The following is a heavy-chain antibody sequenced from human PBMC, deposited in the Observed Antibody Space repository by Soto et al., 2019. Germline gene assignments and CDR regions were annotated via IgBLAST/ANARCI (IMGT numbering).Heavy chain of an antibody. D-gene: IGHD2-15*01. CDR1: GGSISSYY. J-gene: IGHJ3*02. CDR2: IYYSGST. CDR3: ARADCLGHCSGGGAFDI. Sequence: PSETLSLTCTVSGGSISSYYWSWIRQPPGKGLEWIGYIYYSGSTNYNPSLKSRVTISVDTSKNQFSLKLSSVTAADTAVYYCARADCLGHCSGGGAFDIWGQGTMVTVSS. V-gene: IGHV4-59*01.